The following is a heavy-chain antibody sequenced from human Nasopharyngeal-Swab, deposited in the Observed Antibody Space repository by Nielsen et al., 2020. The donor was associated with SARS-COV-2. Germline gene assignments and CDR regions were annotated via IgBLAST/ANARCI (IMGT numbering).Heavy chain of an antibody. Sequence: GGSLRLSCAASGFIFSASAMHWVRQASGEGPEWVGRIGDKDHNYAITYAASVQGRFTISRDDSKNTAFRQMDSLKTEDSALYYCTTDFYFDYWGQGTLVTVSS. J-gene: IGHJ4*02. CDR1: GFIFSASA. CDR2: IGDKDHNYAI. V-gene: IGHV3-73*01. CDR3: TTDFYFDY.